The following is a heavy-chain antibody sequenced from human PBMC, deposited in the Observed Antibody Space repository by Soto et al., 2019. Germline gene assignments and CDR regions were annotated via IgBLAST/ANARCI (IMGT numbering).Heavy chain of an antibody. J-gene: IGHJ4*02. V-gene: IGHV1-18*04. D-gene: IGHD2-15*01. CDR1: GYTFPNHG. CDR3: ARDFYSLAYYFDY. CDR2: ISGYNANT. Sequence: QVQLVQSGPEVKKPGASVKVSCKASGYTFPNHGISGVRKAPGQGLGWGGWISGYNANTKYAQKFQGRVTMSTDTSTNTAYMELRSLISYDTAGDYCARDFYSLAYYFDYWGQGTLVTVSS.